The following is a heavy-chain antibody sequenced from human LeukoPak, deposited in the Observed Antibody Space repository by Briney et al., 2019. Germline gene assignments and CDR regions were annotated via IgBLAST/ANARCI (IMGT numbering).Heavy chain of an antibody. J-gene: IGHJ5*02. V-gene: IGHV3-23*01. CDR3: AEVFQKTTYYYDSSGYQNWFDP. CDR1: GFTFSSYA. D-gene: IGHD3-22*01. Sequence: GGSLRLSYAASGFTFSSYAMSWVRQAPGKGLEWVSAISGSGGSTYYADSVKGRFTISRDNSKNTLYLQMNSLRAEDTAVYYCAEVFQKTTYYYDSSGYQNWFDPWGQGTLVTVSS. CDR2: ISGSGGST.